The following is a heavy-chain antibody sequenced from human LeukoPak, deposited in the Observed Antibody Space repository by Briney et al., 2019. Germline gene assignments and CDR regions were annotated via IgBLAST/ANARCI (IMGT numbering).Heavy chain of an antibody. CDR2: ISSSGRTI. J-gene: IGHJ4*02. CDR3: AREGGGGAVDY. Sequence: GGSLRLSCAASGFTFSSYEMNWVRQAPGKGLEWVSYISSSGRTIKYADFVKGRFTISRDNAKNSLYLQMNSLRAEDTAVYYCAREGGGGAVDYWGQGTLVTVSS. V-gene: IGHV3-48*03. CDR1: GFTFSSYE. D-gene: IGHD3-16*01.